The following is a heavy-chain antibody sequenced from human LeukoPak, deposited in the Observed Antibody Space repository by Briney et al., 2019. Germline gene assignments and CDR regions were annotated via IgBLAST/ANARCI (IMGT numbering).Heavy chain of an antibody. CDR2: MNPNSGNT. Sequence: ASVKVSCKASGYTFTSYDINWVRQAIGQGLEWMGWMNPNSGNTGYAQKFQGRVTMTRNTSISTAYMELSSLRSEDTAVYYCARGRPTRRTGTTRGYYYGMDVWGQGTTVTVSS. D-gene: IGHD1-7*01. J-gene: IGHJ6*02. CDR3: ARGRPTRRTGTTRGYYYGMDV. V-gene: IGHV1-8*01. CDR1: GYTFTSYD.